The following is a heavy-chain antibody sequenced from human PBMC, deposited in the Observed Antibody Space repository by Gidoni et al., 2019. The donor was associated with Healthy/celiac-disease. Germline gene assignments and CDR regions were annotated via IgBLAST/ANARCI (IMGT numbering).Heavy chain of an antibody. CDR3: ARGGNIVLPQDV. Sequence: QVQLVQSGAEVKKPGASVKVSCKASGYIFSIYDISWVRQAPGQGLEWMGWISAYNGNTNYAQKFQDRVTMTTDTSTNTAYMELRSLRSDDTAVYYCARGGNIVLPQDVWGQGTTVTVSS. V-gene: IGHV1-18*01. D-gene: IGHD2-8*01. CDR2: ISAYNGNT. CDR1: GYIFSIYD. J-gene: IGHJ6*02.